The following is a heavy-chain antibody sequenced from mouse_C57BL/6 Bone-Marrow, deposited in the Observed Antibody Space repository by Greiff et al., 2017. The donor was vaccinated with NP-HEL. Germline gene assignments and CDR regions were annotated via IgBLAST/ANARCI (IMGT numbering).Heavy chain of an antibody. J-gene: IGHJ3*01. V-gene: IGHV1-81*01. CDR1: GYTFTSYG. Sequence: VKLVESGAELARPGASVKLSCKASGYTFTSYGISWVKQRTGQGLEWIGEIYPRSGNTYYNEKFKGKATLTADKSSSTAYMELRSLTSEDSAVYYCAREDGYDGAYWGQGTLVTVSA. CDR2: IYPRSGNT. D-gene: IGHD2-2*01. CDR3: AREDGYDGAY.